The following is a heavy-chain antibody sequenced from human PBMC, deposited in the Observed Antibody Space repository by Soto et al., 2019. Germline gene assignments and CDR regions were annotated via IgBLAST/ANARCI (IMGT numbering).Heavy chain of an antibody. Sequence: GGSLRLSCAASGFTFSSYDMHWVRQATGKGLEWVSAIGTAGDTYYPGSVKGRFTISRDNAKNSLYLQMNSLRAEDTAVYYCARKGYQLPLDYYYYYMDVWGKGTTVTVSS. J-gene: IGHJ6*03. V-gene: IGHV3-13*01. D-gene: IGHD2-2*01. CDR1: GFTFSSYD. CDR3: ARKGYQLPLDYYYYYMDV. CDR2: IGTAGDT.